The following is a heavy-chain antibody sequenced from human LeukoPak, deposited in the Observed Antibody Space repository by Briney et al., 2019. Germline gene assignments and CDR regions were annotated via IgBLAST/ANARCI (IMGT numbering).Heavy chain of an antibody. CDR3: ARRGTGVWFGEVPNWFDP. Sequence: ASVKVSCKASGYTFTSYGISWVRQAPGQGLEWMGWINAYNGNTNYAQKLQGRVTMTTDTSTSTAYMELRSLRSDDTAVYYCARRGTGVWFGEVPNWFDPWGEGTLVTVSS. CDR1: GYTFTSYG. CDR2: INAYNGNT. D-gene: IGHD3-10*01. V-gene: IGHV1-18*04. J-gene: IGHJ5*02.